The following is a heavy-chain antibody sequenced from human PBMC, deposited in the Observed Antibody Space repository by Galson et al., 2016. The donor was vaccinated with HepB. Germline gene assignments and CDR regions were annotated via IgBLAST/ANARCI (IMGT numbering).Heavy chain of an antibody. CDR3: ARDQEGYSSSWFDIGIREYDYSYYGMDV. D-gene: IGHD6-13*01. CDR2: ITSSSGYI. V-gene: IGHV3-21*01. CDR1: GFSFSTYT. Sequence: SLRLSCAASGFSFSTYTMTWVRQAPGKGLEWVSTITSSSGYIYYADSVKGRFTISRDNAKNSLYLQMNSLRAEDAALYYCARDQEGYSSSWFDIGIREYDYSYYGMDVWGQGTTVTVSS. J-gene: IGHJ6*02.